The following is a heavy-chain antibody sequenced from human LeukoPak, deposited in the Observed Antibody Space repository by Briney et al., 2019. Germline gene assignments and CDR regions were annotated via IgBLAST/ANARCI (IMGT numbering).Heavy chain of an antibody. V-gene: IGHV3-15*01. D-gene: IGHD6-19*01. CDR2: IKSKTDGGTT. Sequence: GGSLRLSCAVSGFTFSNAWMSWVRQAPGKGLEWVGRIKSKTDGGTTDYAAPVKGRFTISRDDSKNTLYLQMNSLKTEDTAVCYCTTDLAVAGLYYFDYWGQGTLVTVSS. CDR1: GFTFSNAW. J-gene: IGHJ4*02. CDR3: TTDLAVAGLYYFDY.